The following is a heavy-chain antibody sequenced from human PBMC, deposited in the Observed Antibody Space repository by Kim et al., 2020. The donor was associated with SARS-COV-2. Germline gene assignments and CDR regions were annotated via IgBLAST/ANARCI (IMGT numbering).Heavy chain of an antibody. V-gene: IGHV1-18*01. Sequence: ASVKVSCRASGYTFSTYSIAWVRQAPGHGLEWMGWISGGDGRTIYAQKVQGRVTMTTDTSTNTAYMELRSLKSDDTAMYYCARVRGTGTTVLYFYYGMDVWGQETTVNVAS. CDR1: GYTFSTYS. J-gene: IGHJ6*02. D-gene: IGHD1-1*01. CDR2: ISGGDGRT. CDR3: ARVRGTGTTVLYFYYGMDV.